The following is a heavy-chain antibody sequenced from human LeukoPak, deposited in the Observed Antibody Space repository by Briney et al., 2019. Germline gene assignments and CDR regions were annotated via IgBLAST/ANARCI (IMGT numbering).Heavy chain of an antibody. CDR1: GSTVSRNY. CDR2: IYSGDST. V-gene: IGHV3-53*01. D-gene: IGHD3-10*01. Sequence: GGSLRLSCAASGSTVSRNYMSWVRQAPGKGLEWVSVIYSGDSTYYADSVKGRFTISRDNSKNTLYLQMNSLRAEDTAVYYCARGVSGSYYYYYYGMDVWGQGTTVTVSS. J-gene: IGHJ6*02. CDR3: ARGVSGSYYYYYYGMDV.